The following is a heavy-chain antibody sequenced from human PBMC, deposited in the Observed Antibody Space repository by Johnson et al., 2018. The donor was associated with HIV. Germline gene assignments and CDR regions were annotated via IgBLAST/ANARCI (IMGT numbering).Heavy chain of an antibody. CDR2: ISWNSGSR. Sequence: VQLVESGGGLVQPGRSLRLSCAASGFTFDDYAMHWVRQAPGKGLEWVSGISWNSGSRDYADSVKGRFTISRDNAKNSLYLQMNSLRGDDTALFYCARLSPAHAFDIWGQGTMVTVS. CDR1: GFTFDDYA. CDR3: ARLSPAHAFDI. J-gene: IGHJ3*02. D-gene: IGHD5-12*01. V-gene: IGHV3-9*01.